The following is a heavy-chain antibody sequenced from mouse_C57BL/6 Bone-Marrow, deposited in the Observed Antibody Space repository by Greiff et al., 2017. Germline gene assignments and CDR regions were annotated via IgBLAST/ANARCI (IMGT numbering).Heavy chain of an antibody. Sequence: QVQLQQPGAELVRPGTSVKLSCKASGYTFTSYWMHWVKQRPGQGLEWIGVIDPSDSYTNYNQKIKGKATLTVDTSSSTAYMQLSSLTSEVSAVYYCARYGNYAMDYWGQGTTVTVSS. CDR1: GYTFTSYW. D-gene: IGHD2-1*01. V-gene: IGHV1-59*01. CDR3: ARYGNYAMDY. CDR2: IDPSDSYT. J-gene: IGHJ4*01.